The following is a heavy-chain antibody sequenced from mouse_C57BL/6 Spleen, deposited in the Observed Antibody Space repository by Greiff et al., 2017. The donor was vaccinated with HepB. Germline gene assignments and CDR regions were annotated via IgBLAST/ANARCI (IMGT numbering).Heavy chain of an antibody. CDR1: GYTFTSYW. CDR3: ARLGELGFDY. Sequence: QVQLQQPGAELVRPGSSVKLSCKASGYTFTSYWMDWVKQRPGQGLEWIGNIYPSDSETHYNQKFKDKATLTVDKSSSTAYMQLSSLTSEDSAVYYCARLGELGFDYWGQGTTLTVSS. D-gene: IGHD4-1*01. J-gene: IGHJ2*01. CDR2: IYPSDSET. V-gene: IGHV1-61*01.